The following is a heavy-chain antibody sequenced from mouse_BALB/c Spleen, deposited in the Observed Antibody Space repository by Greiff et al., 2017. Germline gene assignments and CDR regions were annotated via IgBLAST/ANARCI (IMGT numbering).Heavy chain of an antibody. CDR1: GFTFSSYG. D-gene: IGHD2-4*01. J-gene: IGHJ3*01. CDR2: INSNGGGT. Sequence: EVQRVESGGGLVQPGGSLKLSCAASGFTFSSYGMSWVRQTPDKRLELVATINSNGGGTYYPDSVKGRFTISRDNAKNTLYLQMSSLKSEDTAMYYCARDPSMITTAWFAYWGQGTLVTVSA. V-gene: IGHV5-6-3*01. CDR3: ARDPSMITTAWFAY.